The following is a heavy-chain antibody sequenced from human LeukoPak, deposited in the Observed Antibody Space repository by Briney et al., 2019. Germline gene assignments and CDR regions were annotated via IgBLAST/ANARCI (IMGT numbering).Heavy chain of an antibody. CDR3: ARGRVILI. D-gene: IGHD3-16*02. V-gene: IGHV4-39*02. CDR2: MYYSGNT. J-gene: IGHJ3*02. CDR1: GGSISSSSYY. Sequence: SETLSLTCTVSGGSISSSSYYWGWIRQPPGKGLEWIGSMYYSGNTYYNPSLKSRVTISVDTSKNHFSLKLSSVTAADTAVYYCARGRVILIWGQGTMVTVSS.